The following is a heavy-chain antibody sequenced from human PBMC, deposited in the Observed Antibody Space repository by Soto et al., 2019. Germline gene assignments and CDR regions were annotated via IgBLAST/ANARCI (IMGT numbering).Heavy chain of an antibody. J-gene: IGHJ6*02. D-gene: IGHD3-16*01. CDR1: GGSISSGGYY. Sequence: SETLSLTCTVSGGSISSGGYYWSWIRQHPGKGLEWIGYVYYSGSTYYNPSLKSRVTISVDTSKNQFSLKLSSVTAADTAVYYCARVLFTRNYYYYGMDVWGQGTTVTVSS. CDR3: ARVLFTRNYYYYGMDV. V-gene: IGHV4-31*03. CDR2: VYYSGST.